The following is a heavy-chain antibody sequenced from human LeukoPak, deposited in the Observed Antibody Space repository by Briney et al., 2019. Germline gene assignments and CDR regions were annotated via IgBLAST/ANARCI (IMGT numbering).Heavy chain of an antibody. CDR1: GFTFSSYG. V-gene: IGHV3-30*18. J-gene: IGHJ3*02. D-gene: IGHD3-22*01. CDR3: AKRADYYDSRARGAFDI. CDR2: ISYDGSNK. Sequence: GGSLRLSCAASGFTFSSYGMHWVRQAPGKGLEWVAVISYDGSNKYYADSVKGRFTISRDNSKNTLYLQTNSLRAEDTAVYYCAKRADYYDSRARGAFDIWGQGTMVTVSS.